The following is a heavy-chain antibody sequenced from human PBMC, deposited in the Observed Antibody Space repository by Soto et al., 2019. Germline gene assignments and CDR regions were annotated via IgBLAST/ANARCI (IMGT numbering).Heavy chain of an antibody. CDR1: GDSIRSNNNY. D-gene: IGHD5-18*01. V-gene: IGHV4-30-4*01. J-gene: IGHJ5*02. Sequence: PSETLSLTCTVSGDSIRSNNNYWSWIRQPPGEGLEWIGFISYSGTTSYSPSLKSRVAISLDTSKNQFSLSLSSVTAADTAVYYCARGRGYSYGLDPWGQGTLVTVS. CDR3: ARGRGYSYGLDP. CDR2: ISYSGTT.